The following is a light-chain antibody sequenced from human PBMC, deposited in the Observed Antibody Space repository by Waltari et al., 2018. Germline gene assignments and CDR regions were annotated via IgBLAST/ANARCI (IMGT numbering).Light chain of an antibody. CDR3: QQYNNWRT. CDR1: QSISSN. Sequence: EVVLTQSPATLSVSPGERATLSCRASQSISSNLAWYQQKLGQAPRLPIYGASTRATGIPARFSGSGSGTEFTLTISSLQSEDSAVYYCQQYNNWRTFGQGTKVEVK. CDR2: GAS. V-gene: IGKV3-15*01. J-gene: IGKJ1*01.